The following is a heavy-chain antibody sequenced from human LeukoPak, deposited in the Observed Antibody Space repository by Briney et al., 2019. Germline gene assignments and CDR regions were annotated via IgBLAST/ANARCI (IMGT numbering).Heavy chain of an antibody. V-gene: IGHV4-39*07. Sequence: SETLSLTCTVSGGSISSNSYYWGWIRQPPGKGLEWIGSIYYSGSTYYNPSLKSRVTISVDTSKNQFSLKLSSVTAADTAVYYCARGRGIAARRSNYYYMDVWGKGTTVTVSS. J-gene: IGHJ6*03. CDR2: IYYSGST. D-gene: IGHD6-6*01. CDR1: GGSISSNSYY. CDR3: ARGRGIAARRSNYYYMDV.